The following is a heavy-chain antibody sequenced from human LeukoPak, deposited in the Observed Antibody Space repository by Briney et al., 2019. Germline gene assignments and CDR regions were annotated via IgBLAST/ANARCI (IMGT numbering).Heavy chain of an antibody. Sequence: GASVKISCKVSGYTFTDYYMHWVQQAPGKGLEWLGLVDPEDSRTIYAEKFQGRVTITADKSTSTAYMELSSLRSEDTAVYYCARGALGAMDVWGKGTTVTVSS. CDR3: ARGALGAMDV. CDR2: VDPEDSRT. D-gene: IGHD1-26*01. CDR1: GYTFTDYY. V-gene: IGHV1-69-2*01. J-gene: IGHJ6*04.